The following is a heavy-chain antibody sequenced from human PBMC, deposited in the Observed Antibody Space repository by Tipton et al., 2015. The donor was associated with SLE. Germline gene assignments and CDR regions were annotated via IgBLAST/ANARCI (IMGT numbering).Heavy chain of an antibody. J-gene: IGHJ3*02. CDR3: ARDRSIVRARDAFDI. CDR1: GGSFSGYY. D-gene: IGHD1-26*01. Sequence: TLSFTCAVYGGSFSGYYWSWIRQPPGKGLEWIGEINHSGTTYYNPSLKSRVTISVDTSKNQFSLKLSSVTAADTAVYYCARDRSIVRARDAFDIWGQGTMVTVSS. CDR2: INHSGTT. V-gene: IGHV4-34*01.